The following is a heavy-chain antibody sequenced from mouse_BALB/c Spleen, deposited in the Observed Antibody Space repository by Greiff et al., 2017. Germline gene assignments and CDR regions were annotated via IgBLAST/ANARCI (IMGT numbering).Heavy chain of an antibody. J-gene: IGHJ3*01. CDR2: IYPGNSDT. Sequence: EVQLQQSGTVLARPGASVKMSCKASGYTFTSYWMHWVKQRPGQGLEWIGAIYPGNSDTSYNQKFKGKAKLTAVTSTSTAYMELSSLTNEDSAVYYCTNSMITTGGFAYWGQGTLVTVSA. D-gene: IGHD2-4*01. CDR1: GYTFTSYW. V-gene: IGHV1-5*01. CDR3: TNSMITTGGFAY.